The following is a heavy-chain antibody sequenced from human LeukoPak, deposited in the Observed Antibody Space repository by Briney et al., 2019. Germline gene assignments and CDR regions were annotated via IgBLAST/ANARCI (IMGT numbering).Heavy chain of an antibody. D-gene: IGHD3-10*01. CDR1: GYTFTRHV. CDR2: MNPNSGNT. J-gene: IGHJ4*02. Sequence: ASVKVSCKASGYTFTRHVINWVRQATGQGLEWMGWMNPNSGNTGYAQKFQGRVTMTRNTSISTAYTELSSLRSEDTAVYFFARMVPTMVPGELELNYFHYWGQGTLVTVPS. CDR3: ARMVPTMVPGELELNYFHY. V-gene: IGHV1-8*01.